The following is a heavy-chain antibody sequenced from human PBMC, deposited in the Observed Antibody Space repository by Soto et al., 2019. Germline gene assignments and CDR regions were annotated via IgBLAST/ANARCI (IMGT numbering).Heavy chain of an antibody. J-gene: IGHJ4*02. Sequence: GGSLRLSCAASGFTFSGYWMSWVRQAPGKGLEWVANIKQDGSEKYYVDSVKGRFTISRDNAKNSLYLQMNSLRAEDTAVYYCARERYYDSSGSFDYWGQGTLVTVSS. CDR2: IKQDGSEK. V-gene: IGHV3-7*01. D-gene: IGHD3-22*01. CDR3: ARERYYDSSGSFDY. CDR1: GFTFSGYW.